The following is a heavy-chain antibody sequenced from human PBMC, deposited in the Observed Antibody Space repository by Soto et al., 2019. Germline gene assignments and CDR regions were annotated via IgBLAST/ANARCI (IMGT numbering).Heavy chain of an antibody. V-gene: IGHV4-30-4*01. CDR1: GASISTGDYY. CDR2: IYYSGFT. J-gene: IGHJ5*02. Sequence: QVLLQESGPGLVRPSETLSLSCTVSGASISTGDYYWSWVRQPPGKGLEWLGYIYYSGFTYYNPSLKSLVTFSMDASKNQFSLKLTSRTASDTAVYFCARGVTDFGLVSRFWLDTWGQGTLVTVSS. CDR3: ARGVTDFGLVSRFWLDT. D-gene: IGHD3-3*01.